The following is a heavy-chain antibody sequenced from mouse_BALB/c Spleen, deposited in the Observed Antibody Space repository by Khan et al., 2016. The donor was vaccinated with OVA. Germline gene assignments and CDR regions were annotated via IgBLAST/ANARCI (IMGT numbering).Heavy chain of an antibody. CDR2: ISTYYGHT. D-gene: IGHD3-3*01. CDR1: GYTFTDYA. J-gene: IGHJ3*01. CDR3: ARGGRFAY. V-gene: IGHV1S137*01. Sequence: VKLQQSGPELVRPGVSVKISCKGSGYTFTDYAMHWVKQSHAKSLEWIGVISTYYGHTDYNQKFKGKATMTVDKSSSTAYMELARLTSEDSAIYYCARGGRFAYWGQGTLVTVSA.